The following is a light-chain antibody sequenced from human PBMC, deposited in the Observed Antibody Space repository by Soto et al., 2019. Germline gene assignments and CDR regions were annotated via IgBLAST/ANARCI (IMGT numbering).Light chain of an antibody. J-gene: IGLJ2*01. Sequence: QSALTQPRSVSGSPGQSVTISCTGTRSDVGGYNYVSWYQQHPGKAPRLMIYGVSDRPSGVSNRFSGSKSGNTASLTISGLQPEDEADYYCSSFTVSSTVVFGGGTKLTVL. CDR3: SSFTVSSTVV. CDR2: GVS. V-gene: IGLV2-14*01. CDR1: RSDVGGYNY.